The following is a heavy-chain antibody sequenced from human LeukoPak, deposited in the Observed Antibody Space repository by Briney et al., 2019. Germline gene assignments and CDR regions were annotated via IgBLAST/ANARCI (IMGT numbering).Heavy chain of an antibody. CDR2: ISWNSGRL. CDR1: GFSFDDNA. Sequence: GGSLRLSCAPSGFSFDDNAMHWVRQVPGKGLEWVAGISWNSGRLGYADSVKGRFTISRDNAKNSLYLQMNSLRAEDTALYYCAKGRSGSSTSCLDYWGQGTLVTVSS. V-gene: IGHV3-9*01. D-gene: IGHD2-2*01. J-gene: IGHJ4*02. CDR3: AKGRSGSSTSCLDY.